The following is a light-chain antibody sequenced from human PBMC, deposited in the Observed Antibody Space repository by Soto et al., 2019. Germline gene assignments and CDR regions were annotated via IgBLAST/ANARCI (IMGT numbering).Light chain of an antibody. CDR1: QSVSSY. CDR2: DAS. V-gene: IGKV3-11*01. CDR3: QQRSNWPST. J-gene: IGKJ4*01. Sequence: EIVLTQSPATLSLSPGDRATLSCRVSQSVSSYLAWYQQKPGQAPRLLIYDASNRATGIPARFSGSGSGTDFTLAITTLEPEGFAVYYCQQRSNWPSTFGGGNKVEIK.